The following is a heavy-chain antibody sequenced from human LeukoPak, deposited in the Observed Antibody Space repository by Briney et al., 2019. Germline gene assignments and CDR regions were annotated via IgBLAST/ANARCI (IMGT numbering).Heavy chain of an antibody. J-gene: IGHJ4*02. CDR3: ARHPYDFRSGPVPDDY. CDR2: IHRSGST. CDR1: GGSFSGY. Sequence: SETLSLTCAVYGGSFSGYWSWIRQPPGKGLEWIGQIHRSGSTNYNPSLKSRVTISIDTSKIQFSLKLRSVTAADTAVYYCARHPYDFRSGPVPDDYWGQGTLVTVSS. D-gene: IGHD3-3*01. V-gene: IGHV4-34*01.